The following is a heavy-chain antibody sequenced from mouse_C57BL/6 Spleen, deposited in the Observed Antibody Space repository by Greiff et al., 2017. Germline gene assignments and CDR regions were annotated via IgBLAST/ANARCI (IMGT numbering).Heavy chain of an antibody. V-gene: IGHV14-4*01. Sequence: EVQLVESGAELVRPGASVKLSCTASGFNIKDDYMHWVKQRPEQGLEWIGWIDPENGDTEYASKFQGKATITADTSSNTAYLQLSSLTSEDTAVYYCTTGPGNYWGQGTTLTVSS. CDR1: GFNIKDDY. CDR3: TTGPGNY. CDR2: IDPENGDT. J-gene: IGHJ2*01.